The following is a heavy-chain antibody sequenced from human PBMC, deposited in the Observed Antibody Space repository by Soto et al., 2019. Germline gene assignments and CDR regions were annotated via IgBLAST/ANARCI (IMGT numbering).Heavy chain of an antibody. J-gene: IGHJ4*02. CDR1: GYTLTELS. CDR2: FDPEDGET. Sequence: ASMKVSCKVSGYTLTELSMHWVRQAPGKRLEWMGGFDPEDGETIYAQKFQGRVTMTEDTSTDTAYMELGSLRSEDTAVYYCATDRVRNPPDYDYVWGSVFDYWGQGTLVTVSS. V-gene: IGHV1-24*01. CDR3: ATDRVRNPPDYDYVWGSVFDY. D-gene: IGHD3-16*01.